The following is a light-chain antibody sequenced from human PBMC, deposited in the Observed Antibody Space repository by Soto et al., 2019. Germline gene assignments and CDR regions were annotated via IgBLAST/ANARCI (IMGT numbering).Light chain of an antibody. CDR3: QQYERSPTT. CDR2: GAS. Sequence: EIVLTQSPGTLSLSPGERATLSCRASQSVSSTYLAWYQQKPGRAPSLLIYGASRSATGLPDTFSGSGSGTDFTLTISRLEPEDFAVYYCQQYERSPTTFGGGTKVEIK. CDR1: QSVSSTY. V-gene: IGKV3-20*01. J-gene: IGKJ4*01.